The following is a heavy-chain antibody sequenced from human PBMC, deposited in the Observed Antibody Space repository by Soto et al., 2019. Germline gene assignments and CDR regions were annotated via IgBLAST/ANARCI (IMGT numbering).Heavy chain of an antibody. J-gene: IGHJ4*02. CDR3: ARDPAAGWTAYFDY. V-gene: IGHV3-30-3*01. D-gene: IGHD6-19*01. CDR1: GFTFSSYA. Sequence: GGSLRLSCAASGFTFSSYAIHWVRQSPGKGLEWVAVITDDGSNKYYADSVKGRFTISRDNSKNTLYLQMNSLRAEDTAVYYCARDPAAGWTAYFDYWGQGTLVTVSS. CDR2: ITDDGSNK.